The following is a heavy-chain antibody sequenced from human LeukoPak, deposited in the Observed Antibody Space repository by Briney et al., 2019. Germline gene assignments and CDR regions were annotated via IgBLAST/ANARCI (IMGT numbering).Heavy chain of an antibody. CDR2: ISGSGSST. CDR3: AKVLTPYGGDCCHDAFDI. D-gene: IGHD2-21*02. Sequence: GGSLRLSCVASGFTFSSYVMSWVRQAPGKGLEWVSAISGSGSSTYYADSVKGRFTISRDNSKNTLYLQMNSLRAEDTAVYYCAKVLTPYGGDCCHDAFDIWGQGTMVTVSS. J-gene: IGHJ3*02. V-gene: IGHV3-23*01. CDR1: GFTFSSYV.